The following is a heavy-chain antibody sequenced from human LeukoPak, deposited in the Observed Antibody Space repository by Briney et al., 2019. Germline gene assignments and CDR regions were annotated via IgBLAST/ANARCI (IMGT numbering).Heavy chain of an antibody. CDR3: ARESPATAPKRGYFDY. V-gene: IGHV3-33*01. CDR2: IWYDGSNK. J-gene: IGHJ4*02. CDR1: GFTFSSYG. Sequence: PGGSLRLSCAASGFTFSSYGMHWVRQAPGKGLEWVAVIWYDGSNKYYADSVKGRFTISRDNSKNTLYLQMNSLRAEDTAVYYCARESPATAPKRGYFDYWGQGTLVTVSS. D-gene: IGHD2-21*02.